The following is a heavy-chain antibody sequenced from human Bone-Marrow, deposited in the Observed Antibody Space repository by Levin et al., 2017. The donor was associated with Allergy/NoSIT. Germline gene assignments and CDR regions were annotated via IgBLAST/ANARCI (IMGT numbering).Heavy chain of an antibody. D-gene: IGHD5-12*01. Sequence: GGSLRLSCAASGFTFSSYAMSWVRQAPGKGLEWVSAISGSGGSTYYADSVKGRFTISRDNSKNTLYLQMNSLRAEDTAVYYCAKVGGYSGYDWTPPSDYWGQGTLVTVSS. CDR3: AKVGGYSGYDWTPPSDY. J-gene: IGHJ4*02. CDR1: GFTFSSYA. CDR2: ISGSGGST. V-gene: IGHV3-23*01.